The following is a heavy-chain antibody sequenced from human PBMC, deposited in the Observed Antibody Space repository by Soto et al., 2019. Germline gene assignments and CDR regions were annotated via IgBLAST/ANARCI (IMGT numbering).Heavy chain of an antibody. D-gene: IGHD5-18*01. V-gene: IGHV4-59*01. CDR3: ARDQRGYSYGYYGMDV. J-gene: IGHJ6*02. CDR2: IYYSGST. CDR1: GGSISSYY. Sequence: SETLSLTCTVSGGSISSYYWSWIRQPPGKGLEWIGYIYYSGSTNYNPSLKSRVTISVDTSKNQFSLKLSSVTAADTAVYYCARDQRGYSYGYYGMDVWGQGTTVTVS.